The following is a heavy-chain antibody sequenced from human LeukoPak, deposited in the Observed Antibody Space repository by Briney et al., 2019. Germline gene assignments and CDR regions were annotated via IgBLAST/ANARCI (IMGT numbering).Heavy chain of an antibody. V-gene: IGHV4-39*07. CDR2: IYYSGST. D-gene: IGHD4-17*01. J-gene: IGHJ4*02. CDR3: VRGGTVTNFGY. CDR1: GGSISSIDYY. Sequence: SETLSLTCTVSGGSISSIDYYWGWIRQPPGKGLEWIANIYYSGSTYYNPSLKSRVTISIDTSKNQFSLKLSSVTAADTAVYYCVRGGTVTNFGYWGRGTLVTVSS.